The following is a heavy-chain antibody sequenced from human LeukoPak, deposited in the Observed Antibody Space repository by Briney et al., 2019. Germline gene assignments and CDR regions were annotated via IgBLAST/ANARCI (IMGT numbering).Heavy chain of an antibody. J-gene: IGHJ4*02. Sequence: PGGSLRLSCAASGFTFSDYYMSWIRQAPGKGLEWVSYISSSGSTIYYADSVKGRFTISRDNAKNSLYLHMNSLRAEDTAVYYCARYGADSYDYVWGSYRYHFDYWGQGTLVTVSS. D-gene: IGHD3-16*02. CDR2: ISSSGSTI. V-gene: IGHV3-11*01. CDR3: ARYGADSYDYVWGSYRYHFDY. CDR1: GFTFSDYY.